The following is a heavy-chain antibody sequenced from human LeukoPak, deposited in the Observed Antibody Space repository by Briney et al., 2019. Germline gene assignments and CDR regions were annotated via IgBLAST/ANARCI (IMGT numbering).Heavy chain of an antibody. CDR3: TTSWPKVREGDQ. CDR1: GFTFSHYA. V-gene: IGHV3-23*01. D-gene: IGHD3-10*01. Sequence: GGSLRLSCAASGFTFSHYAMRWVRQAPGKGLEGLSEIGGGGDGAYHADSVKGRFTISRDNSKNTLYLQMNSLRAEDTAVYYCTTSWPKVREGDQWGQGTLVTVSS. J-gene: IGHJ4*02. CDR2: IGGGGDGA.